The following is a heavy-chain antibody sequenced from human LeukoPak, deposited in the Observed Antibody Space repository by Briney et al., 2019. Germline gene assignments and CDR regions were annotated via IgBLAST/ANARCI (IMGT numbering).Heavy chain of an antibody. CDR2: IYYSGST. CDR3: ARHVGYPHAYFDY. V-gene: IGHV4-39*01. D-gene: IGHD3-22*01. Sequence: PSQTLSLTCTVSGGSISSSSYYWGWIHQPPRKGLEWLGSIYYSGSTYYNPSLKSRVTISIDTSKNQFSLKLSSVTAADTAVYYCARHVGYPHAYFDYWGQGTLVTVSS. CDR1: GGSISSSSYY. J-gene: IGHJ4*02.